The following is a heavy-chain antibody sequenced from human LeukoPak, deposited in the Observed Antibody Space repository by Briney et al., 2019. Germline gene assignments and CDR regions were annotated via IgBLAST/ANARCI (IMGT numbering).Heavy chain of an antibody. CDR3: TRLLTTVTQNYYYYYMDV. J-gene: IGHJ6*03. Sequence: PGESLRLSCATSGFTFSDAWMSWVRQAPGKGLEWIGRIRSKANSYATAYAASVKGRFTISRDDSKNTAYLQMNSLKTEDTAVYYCTRLLTTVTQNYYYYYMDVWGKGTTVTVSS. D-gene: IGHD4-17*01. CDR2: IRSKANSYAT. V-gene: IGHV3-73*01. CDR1: GFTFSDAW.